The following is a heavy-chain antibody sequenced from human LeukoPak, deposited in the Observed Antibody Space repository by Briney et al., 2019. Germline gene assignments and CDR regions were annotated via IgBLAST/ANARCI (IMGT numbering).Heavy chain of an antibody. CDR2: FYSSGST. CDR3: ARSDSSSWLLDY. CDR1: GGAISSYY. V-gene: IGHV4-59*01. J-gene: IGHJ4*02. Sequence: PSETLSLTCTVTGGAISSYYWNWIRQPPGKGLEWIGYFYSSGSTNYNPSLKSRVTISLDKSKNQPSLKLSSVTAADTAVYYCARSDSSSWLLDYWGQGTLVTVSS. D-gene: IGHD6-13*01.